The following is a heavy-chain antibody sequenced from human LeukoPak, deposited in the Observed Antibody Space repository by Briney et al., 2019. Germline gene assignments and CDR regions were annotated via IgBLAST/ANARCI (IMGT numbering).Heavy chain of an antibody. J-gene: IGHJ4*02. Sequence: GGSLRLSCAASGFTFSSDGMHWVRQAPGKGLEWVAVISYDGSNKYYADSVKGRFTISRDNSKNTLYLQMNSLRAEDTAVYYCAKEGITMVRGVIADFDYWGQGTLVTVSS. CDR2: ISYDGSNK. CDR3: AKEGITMVRGVIADFDY. D-gene: IGHD3-10*01. V-gene: IGHV3-30*18. CDR1: GFTFSSDG.